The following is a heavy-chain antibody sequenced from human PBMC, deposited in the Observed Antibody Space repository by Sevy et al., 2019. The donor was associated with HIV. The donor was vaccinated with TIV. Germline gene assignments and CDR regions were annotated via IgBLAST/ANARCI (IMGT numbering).Heavy chain of an antibody. J-gene: IGHJ4*02. D-gene: IGHD1-20*01. Sequence: GALRLSCAASGFTFDDYTMHWVRQAPGKGLEWVSLISWDGGSTYYADSVKGRFTISRDNSKNSLYLQMNSLRTEDTALYYCAKDMGITGTTVFDYWGQGTLVTVSS. CDR3: AKDMGITGTTVFDY. V-gene: IGHV3-43*01. CDR1: GFTFDDYT. CDR2: ISWDGGST.